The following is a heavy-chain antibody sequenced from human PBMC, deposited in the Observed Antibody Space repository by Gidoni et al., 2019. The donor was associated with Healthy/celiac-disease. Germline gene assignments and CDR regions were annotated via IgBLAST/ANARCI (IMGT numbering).Heavy chain of an antibody. V-gene: IGHV3-30*18. Sequence: QVQLVESGGGVVQPGRSLRLSCAASGFTFRSYGMHWVRQAPGKGLEWVAVISYDGSNKYYADSVKGRFTISRDNSKNTLYLQMNSLRAEDTAVYYCAKDGGVHGYNNAFDIWGQGTMVTVSS. CDR2: ISYDGSNK. CDR1: GFTFRSYG. J-gene: IGHJ3*02. CDR3: AKDGGVHGYNNAFDI. D-gene: IGHD3-16*01.